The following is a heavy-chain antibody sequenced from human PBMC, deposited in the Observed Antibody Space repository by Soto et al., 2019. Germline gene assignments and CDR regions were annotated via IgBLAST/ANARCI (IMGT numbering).Heavy chain of an antibody. Sequence: PGGSLRLSCAASGFTFSSYWMHWVRQAPGKGLVWVSHIDNDGSSTTYADSVRGRFTISRDNAKNTLYLQMNSLRAEDTAVYYCARDHHRYSGYDYVDYWGQGTLVTVSS. V-gene: IGHV3-74*03. D-gene: IGHD5-12*01. CDR3: ARDHHRYSGYDYVDY. CDR2: IDNDGSST. J-gene: IGHJ4*02. CDR1: GFTFSSYW.